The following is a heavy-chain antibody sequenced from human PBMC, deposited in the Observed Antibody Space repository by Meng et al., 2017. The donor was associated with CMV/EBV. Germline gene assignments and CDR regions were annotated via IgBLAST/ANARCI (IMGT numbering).Heavy chain of an antibody. CDR1: GFTFSNAW. J-gene: IGHJ4*02. CDR2: IKSKTDGGTT. D-gene: IGHD6-19*01. Sequence: SGFTFSNAWMNWVRQAPGKGLEWVGRIKSKTDGGTTDYAAPVKGRFTISRDDSKNTLYLQMNSLKTEDTAMYYCTTILLAVAGGFDYWGQGTLVTVSS. V-gene: IGHV3-15*07. CDR3: TTILLAVAGGFDY.